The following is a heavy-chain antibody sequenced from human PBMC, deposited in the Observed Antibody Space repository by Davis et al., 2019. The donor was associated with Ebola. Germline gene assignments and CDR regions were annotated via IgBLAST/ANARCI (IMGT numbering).Heavy chain of an antibody. CDR3: ARLSYDYSNSLRGAAVDY. J-gene: IGHJ4*02. CDR1: GYTFTSYG. Sequence: KVSCKASGYTFTSYGISWVRQMPGKGLEWMGRIDPSDSYTNYSPSFQGHVTISADKSISTAYLQWSSLKASDTAMYYCARLSYDYSNSLRGAAVDYWGQGTLVTVSS. CDR2: IDPSDSYT. D-gene: IGHD4-11*01. V-gene: IGHV5-10-1*01.